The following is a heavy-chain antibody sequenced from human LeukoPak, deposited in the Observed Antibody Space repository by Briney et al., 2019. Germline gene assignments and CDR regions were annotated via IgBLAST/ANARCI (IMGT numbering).Heavy chain of an antibody. V-gene: IGHV1-69*05. CDR2: IIPIFGTA. D-gene: IGHD4-23*01. CDR1: GGTFSSYA. J-gene: IGHJ6*03. CDR3: ATYSDYGGLGYYYYMDV. Sequence: GASVKVSCKASGGTFSSYAISWVRQAPRQGLEWMGGIIPIFGTANYAQKFQGRVTITTDKSTSTAYMELSSLRSEDTAVYYCATYSDYGGLGYYYYMDVWGKGTTVTVSS.